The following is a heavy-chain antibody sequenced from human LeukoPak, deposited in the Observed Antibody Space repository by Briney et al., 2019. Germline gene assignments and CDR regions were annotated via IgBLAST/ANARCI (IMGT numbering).Heavy chain of an antibody. CDR1: GFTLSNYA. Sequence: PGRSLSLSCAVSGFTLSNYAMQWVRQAPGKGLEGVGSISSDGNRKYYADSVKGRFTTSRDISKNTLYLQMNSLGTDDTAVYYCAGRVYSYGAFDYWGQGTLVTVSS. J-gene: IGHJ4*02. CDR3: AGRVYSYGAFDY. D-gene: IGHD5-18*01. CDR2: ISSDGNRK. V-gene: IGHV3-30*04.